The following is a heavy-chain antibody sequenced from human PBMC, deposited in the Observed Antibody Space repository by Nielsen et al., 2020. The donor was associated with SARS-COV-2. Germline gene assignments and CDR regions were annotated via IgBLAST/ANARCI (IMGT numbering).Heavy chain of an antibody. J-gene: IGHJ3*02. CDR1: GDSMSPYY. Sequence: SETLSLTCTVSGDSMSPYYWSWIRQAPGKGLEWIGYIFFRGSTSYSPSLKSRVTMSVDTSKSQFSLKLTSVTTADTAVYYCARDRLVGGTRQAFDIWGQGTLVTVSS. D-gene: IGHD1-26*01. V-gene: IGHV4-59*12. CDR3: ARDRLVGGTRQAFDI. CDR2: IFFRGST.